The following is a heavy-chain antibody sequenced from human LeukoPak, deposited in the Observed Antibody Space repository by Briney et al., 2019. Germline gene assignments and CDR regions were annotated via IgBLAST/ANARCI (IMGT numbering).Heavy chain of an antibody. CDR2: ISHTGDI. CDR1: GGSFSNYY. V-gene: IGHV4-34*01. J-gene: IGHJ5*02. CDR3: ARVPDITARPCDT. Sequence: SETLSLTCAVYGGSFSNYYWTWIRLTPGRGLGWIGEISHTGDIVNYKPSLRSRVTISVDSSKKQFSLKLTSVTAADTGVYYCARVPDITARPCDTWGPGTLVTVSS. D-gene: IGHD1-1*01.